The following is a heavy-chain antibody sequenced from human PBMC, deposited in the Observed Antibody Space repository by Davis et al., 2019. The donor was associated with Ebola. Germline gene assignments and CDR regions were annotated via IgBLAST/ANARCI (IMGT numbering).Heavy chain of an antibody. D-gene: IGHD6-13*01. CDR3: ARVRAALYNWFDP. CDR2: INPSGGST. J-gene: IGHJ5*02. V-gene: IGHV1-46*01. Sequence: ASVKVSCKASGGTFSSYAISWVRQAPGQGLEWMGIINPSGGSTSYAQKFQGRVTMTRDTSTSTVYMELSSLRSEDTAVYYCARVRAALYNWFDPWGQGTLVTVSS. CDR1: GGTFSSYA.